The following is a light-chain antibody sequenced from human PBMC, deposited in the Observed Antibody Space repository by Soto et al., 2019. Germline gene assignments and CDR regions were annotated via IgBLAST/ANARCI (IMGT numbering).Light chain of an antibody. CDR1: SSDVGDYNY. Sequence: QSALTQPRSVSGSPGQSVTISCTGTSSDVGDYNYVSWYQQHPDKAPKVMIYDVSKRPSGVPDRFSGSKSGNTASLTISGLQADDEADYYCCSYAGSYTYVLGTGTKVTVL. V-gene: IGLV2-11*01. CDR2: DVS. CDR3: CSYAGSYTYV. J-gene: IGLJ1*01.